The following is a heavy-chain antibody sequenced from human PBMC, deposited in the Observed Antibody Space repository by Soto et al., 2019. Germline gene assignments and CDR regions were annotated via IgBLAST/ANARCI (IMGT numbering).Heavy chain of an antibody. CDR2: IIPIFGTA. CDR1: GGTFSSYA. CDR3: ARGLGYCSGVSCYWDYFDY. D-gene: IGHD2-15*01. Sequence: QVQLVQSGAEVKKPGSSVKVSCKASGGTFSSYAISWVRQAPGQGLEWMGGIIPIFGTANYAQKFQGRVTITADESTSTAYLELSSLRPEDTAVYYCARGLGYCSGVSCYWDYFDYWGQGTLVTVSS. J-gene: IGHJ4*02. V-gene: IGHV1-69*01.